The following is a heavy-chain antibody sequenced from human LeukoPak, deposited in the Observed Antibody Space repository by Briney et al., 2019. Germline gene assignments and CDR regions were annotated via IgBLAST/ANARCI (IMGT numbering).Heavy chain of an antibody. V-gene: IGHV1-2*02. Sequence: ASVKVSCKASGYTFTGYYMHWVRQAPGQGLEWMGWINPNSGGTNYAQKFQGRVTMTRDTSISTAYMELSRLRSDDTAVYYCARDFITGDNFDYWGQGTLVTVSS. J-gene: IGHJ4*02. CDR3: ARDFITGDNFDY. D-gene: IGHD3-22*01. CDR1: GYTFTGYY. CDR2: INPNSGGT.